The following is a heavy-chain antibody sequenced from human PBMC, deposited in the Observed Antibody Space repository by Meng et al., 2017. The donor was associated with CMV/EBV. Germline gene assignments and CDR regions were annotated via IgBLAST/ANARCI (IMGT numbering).Heavy chain of an antibody. CDR2: TSYDGSTK. D-gene: IGHD1-7*01. Sequence: GGSLRPSCAASGFVFSSYFLHWVRQAPGKGLDWVAVTSYDGSTKSYADSVKGRFSISRDNSKNILYLQMNSLRVEDTAVYYCAREGGTTAGMDVWGQGTTVTVSS. V-gene: IGHV3-30-3*01. J-gene: IGHJ6*02. CDR1: GFVFSSYF. CDR3: AREGGTTAGMDV.